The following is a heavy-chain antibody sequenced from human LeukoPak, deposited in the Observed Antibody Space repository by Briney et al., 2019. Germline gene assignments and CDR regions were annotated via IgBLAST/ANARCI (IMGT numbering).Heavy chain of an antibody. D-gene: IGHD1-26*01. Sequence: GASVKVSCKASGYTFASYAMNWVRQAPGQGLEWMGWINTNTGNPMYAQGFTGRFVFSLDTSVSTAYLQISSLKAEDTAVYYCARLSAHSGSHHDYWGQGTLVTVSS. V-gene: IGHV7-4-1*02. J-gene: IGHJ4*02. CDR3: ARLSAHSGSHHDY. CDR1: GYTFASYA. CDR2: INTNTGNP.